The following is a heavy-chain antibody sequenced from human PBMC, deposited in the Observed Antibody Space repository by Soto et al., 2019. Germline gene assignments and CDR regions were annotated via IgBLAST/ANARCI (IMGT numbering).Heavy chain of an antibody. CDR1: DDSISSGDYY. V-gene: IGHV4-30-4*01. Sequence: SETLSLTCTVSDDSISSGDYYWNWIRQPPGKGLEWIGDILNDGTTFYNPSLRSRLTMSVDTSKNQFSLKLHSVTAADTAVYFCVRSGDYYDPSYDYWGQGTMVTVS. CDR3: VRSGDYYDPSYDY. CDR2: ILNDGTT. D-gene: IGHD3-16*01. J-gene: IGHJ4*02.